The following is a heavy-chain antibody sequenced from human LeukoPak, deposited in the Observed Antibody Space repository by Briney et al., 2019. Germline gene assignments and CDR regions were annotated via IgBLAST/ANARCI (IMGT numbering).Heavy chain of an antibody. CDR3: ASVNYYGSGAYYLSY. CDR1: GFTLSSYA. CDR2: IGDSGATT. Sequence: GGSLRLSCAASGFTLSSYAMTWVRQAPGKGLEWVSDIGDSGATTYYADSVKGRFTISRDNSKNTLYLQMSSLRAEDTAVYFCASVNYYGSGAYYLSYWGQGTLVTVSS. D-gene: IGHD3-10*01. J-gene: IGHJ4*02. V-gene: IGHV3-23*01.